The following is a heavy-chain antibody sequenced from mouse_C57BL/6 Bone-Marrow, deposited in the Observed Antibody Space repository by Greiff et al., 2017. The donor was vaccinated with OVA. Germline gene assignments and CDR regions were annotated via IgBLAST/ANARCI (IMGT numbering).Heavy chain of an antibody. J-gene: IGHJ3*01. D-gene: IGHD2-3*01. CDR1: GFTFSDYG. V-gene: IGHV5-17*01. Sequence: VQLQQSGGGLVKPGGSLKLSCAASGFTFSDYGMHWVRQAPEKGLEWVAYISSGSSTIYYADTVKGRFTISRDNAKNTLFLQMTSLRSEDTAMYYCARHDGSWFAYWGQGPLVTVSA. CDR3: ARHDGSWFAY. CDR2: ISSGSSTI.